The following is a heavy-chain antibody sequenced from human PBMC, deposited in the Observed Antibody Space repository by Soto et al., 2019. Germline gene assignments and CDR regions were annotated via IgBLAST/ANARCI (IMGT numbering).Heavy chain of an antibody. J-gene: IGHJ4*02. CDR1: GFTLSSYA. D-gene: IGHD1-1*01. V-gene: IGHV3-30*04. CDR3: ARELERVFDY. CDR2: IAYDGRNK. Sequence: QVQLVESGGGVVQPGRSLRLSCAASGFTLSSYAMHWVRQAPGEGLEWVAVIAYDGRNKYYADSVKGRFTISRDNSKNTLYLQMNSLRIEDTAVYYCARELERVFDYWGQGTLVTVSS.